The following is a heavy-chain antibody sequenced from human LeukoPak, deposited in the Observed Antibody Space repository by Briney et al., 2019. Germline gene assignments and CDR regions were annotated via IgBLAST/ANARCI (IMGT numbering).Heavy chain of an antibody. V-gene: IGHV3-33*06. CDR1: GFTFSSYG. CDR2: IWYDGSNK. CDR3: AKEGETATISFDY. Sequence: PGGSLRLSCAASGFTFSSYGMHWVRQAPGKGLEWVAVIWYDGSNKYYADSVKGRFTISRDNSKNTLYLQMNSLRAEDTAVYYCAKEGETATISFDYWGQGTLVTVSS. J-gene: IGHJ4*02. D-gene: IGHD5-24*01.